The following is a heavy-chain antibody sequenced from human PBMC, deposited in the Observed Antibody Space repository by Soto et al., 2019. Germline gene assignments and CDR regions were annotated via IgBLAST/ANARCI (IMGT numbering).Heavy chain of an antibody. V-gene: IGHV6-1*01. J-gene: IGHJ4*02. CDR3: ARAYSSGWFSYFDF. CDR2: TYYRSGWSR. CDR1: GFSISTDSAA. D-gene: IGHD6-19*01. Sequence: SQTLSLTCDISGFSISTDSAAWNWIRRSPSRGLEWLGRTYYRSGWSREYAVSVRGRININPDTSKNQFSLQLNSVTPEDTAVYYCARAYSSGWFSYFDFWGQGTLVTVSS.